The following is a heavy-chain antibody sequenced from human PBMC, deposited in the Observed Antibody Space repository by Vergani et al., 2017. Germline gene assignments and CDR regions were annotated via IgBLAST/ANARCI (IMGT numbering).Heavy chain of an antibody. CDR1: GFTVSSNY. Sequence: EVQLVESGGGLVQPGWSLRLSCAASGFTVSSNYMSWVRQAPGKGLEWVSVIYSGGSTYYADSVKGRFTISRHNSKNTLYLQMNSLRAEDTAVYYCARGMAGYCSGGSCQKAGYYYYMDVWGKGTTVTVSS. D-gene: IGHD2-15*01. J-gene: IGHJ6*03. CDR3: ARGMAGYCSGGSCQKAGYYYYMDV. V-gene: IGHV3-53*04. CDR2: IYSGGST.